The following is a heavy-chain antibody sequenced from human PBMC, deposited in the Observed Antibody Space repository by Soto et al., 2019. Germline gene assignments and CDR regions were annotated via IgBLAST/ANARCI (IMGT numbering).Heavy chain of an antibody. V-gene: IGHV3-30-3*01. Sequence: QVQLVESGGGVVQPGRSLRLSCAASGFTFSSYAVHWVRQAPGKGLEWVAVISYAGSNKYYADSVKGRFTISRDNSKNTRYLQMNSLRAEDTAVYYCAREGLVTTVTTRYYYYYGMDVWGQGTTVTVSS. J-gene: IGHJ6*02. CDR1: GFTFSSYA. CDR3: AREGLVTTVTTRYYYYYGMDV. D-gene: IGHD4-17*01. CDR2: ISYAGSNK.